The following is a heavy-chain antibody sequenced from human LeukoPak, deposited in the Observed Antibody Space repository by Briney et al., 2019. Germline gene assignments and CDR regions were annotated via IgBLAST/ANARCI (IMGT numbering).Heavy chain of an antibody. J-gene: IGHJ4*02. CDR1: GYSISTGYY. CDR2: IYHSGST. Sequence: PSETLSLTCTVSGYSISTGYYWGWIRQPPGKGLEWIGTIYHSGSTYYNPSLKSRVTISVDTSKNQFSLKLSSVTAADTAVYYCAREDGYCSGGSCYYFDYWGQGTLVTVSS. D-gene: IGHD2-15*01. CDR3: AREDGYCSGGSCYYFDY. V-gene: IGHV4-38-2*02.